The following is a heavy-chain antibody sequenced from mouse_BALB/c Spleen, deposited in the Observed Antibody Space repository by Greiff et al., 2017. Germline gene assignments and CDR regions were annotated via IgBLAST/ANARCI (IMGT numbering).Heavy chain of an antibody. CDR1: GFSLTDYG. CDR3: AKLRNYRYDERGFDY. CDR2: IWGGGST. Sequence: QVQLKESGPGLVAPSQSLSITCTVSGFSLTDYGVSWIRQPPGKGLEWLGVIWGGGSTYYNSALKSRLSISKDNSKSQVFLKMNSLQTDDTAMYYCAKLRNYRYDERGFDYWGQGTTLTVSS. D-gene: IGHD2-14*01. J-gene: IGHJ2*01. V-gene: IGHV2-6-5*01.